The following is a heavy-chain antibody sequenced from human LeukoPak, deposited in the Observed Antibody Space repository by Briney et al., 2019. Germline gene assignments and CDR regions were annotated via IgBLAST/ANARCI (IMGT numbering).Heavy chain of an antibody. CDR2: IYYGGST. D-gene: IGHD2-2*01. CDR1: GGSISSYY. V-gene: IGHV4-59*12. CDR3: AREGLDCSSTSCDHTYFDY. J-gene: IGHJ4*02. Sequence: SETLSLTCTVSGGSISSYYWSWIRQPPGKGLEWIGNIYYGGSTYYNPSLKSRVTISVDTSKNQFFLKLSSVTAADTAVYYCAREGLDCSSTSCDHTYFDYWGQGTLVTVSS.